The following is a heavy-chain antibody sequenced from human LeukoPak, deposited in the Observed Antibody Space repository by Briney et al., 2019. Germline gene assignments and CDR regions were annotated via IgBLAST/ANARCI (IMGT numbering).Heavy chain of an antibody. V-gene: IGHV3-74*01. CDR2: INSDGSST. CDR1: GFTFSSYW. D-gene: IGHD6-19*01. Sequence: PGGSLRLSCAASGFTFSSYWMRWVRQAPGKGLVWVSRINSDGSSTSYADSVKGRFTISRDNAKNTLYLQMNSLRAEDTAVYYCAKDTDKWLVDASDIWGQGTMVTVSS. J-gene: IGHJ3*02. CDR3: AKDTDKWLVDASDI.